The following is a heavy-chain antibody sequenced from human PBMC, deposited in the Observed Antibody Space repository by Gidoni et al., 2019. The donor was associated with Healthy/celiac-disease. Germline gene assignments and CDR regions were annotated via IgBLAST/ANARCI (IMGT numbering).Heavy chain of an antibody. J-gene: IGHJ4*02. D-gene: IGHD6-19*01. CDR1: GYTFTSYC. V-gene: IGHV1-18*04. CDR3: ARSRDKWLVWVPLDY. CDR2: ISAYNGNT. Sequence: QVQLVQSGAEVKKPGASVKVPCKASGYTFTSYCTSWVRQAPGQGLEWMGWISAYNGNTNYAQKLQGRVTMTTDTSTSTAYMELRSLRSDDTAVYYCARSRDKWLVWVPLDYWGQGTLVTVSS.